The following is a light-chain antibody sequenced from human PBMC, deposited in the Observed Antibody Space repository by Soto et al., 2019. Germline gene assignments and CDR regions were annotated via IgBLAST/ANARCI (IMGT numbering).Light chain of an antibody. Sequence: QSVLTQPASVSGSPGQSITISCTGTSSDVGGYNYVSWYQQHPGKAPKLMIYDVSNRPSGVSNRFSGSKSGNTASLTISGLQAEDEAEYYCSSYTSSSTHVVFGGGTEVTVL. V-gene: IGLV2-14*01. CDR2: DVS. J-gene: IGLJ2*01. CDR1: SSDVGGYNY. CDR3: SSYTSSSTHVV.